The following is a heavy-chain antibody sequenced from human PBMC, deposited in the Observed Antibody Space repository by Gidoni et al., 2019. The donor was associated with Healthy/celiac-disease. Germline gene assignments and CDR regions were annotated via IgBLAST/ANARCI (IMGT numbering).Heavy chain of an antibody. D-gene: IGHD6-6*01. Sequence: GLEWIGEINHSGSTNYNPSLKSRVTISVDTSKNQFSLKLSSVTAADTAVYYCARDRIAARKPGNYYYYGMDVWGQGTTVTVSS. CDR3: ARDRIAARKPGNYYYYGMDV. V-gene: IGHV4-34*01. J-gene: IGHJ6*02. CDR2: INHSGST.